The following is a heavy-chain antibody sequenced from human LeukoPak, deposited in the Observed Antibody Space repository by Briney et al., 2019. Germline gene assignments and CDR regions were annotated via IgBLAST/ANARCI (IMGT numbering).Heavy chain of an antibody. CDR3: ARLFGGVTTFDS. CDR1: GFAFISSE. Sequence: PGGSLRLSCAASGFAFISSEMNWVRQAPGKGLEWVSHINSGGTTMYNADAVKGRFTISRDSAKNSLYLQMNSLRPEDTAIYYCARLFGGVTTFDSWGQGALVTVSS. V-gene: IGHV3-48*03. J-gene: IGHJ4*02. D-gene: IGHD2-8*02. CDR2: INSGGTTM.